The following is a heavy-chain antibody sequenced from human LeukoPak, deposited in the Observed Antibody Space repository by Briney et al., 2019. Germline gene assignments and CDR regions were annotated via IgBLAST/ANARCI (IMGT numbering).Heavy chain of an antibody. CDR1: GGSISSYY. CDR3: ARGPTTSNWFDP. Sequence: SETLSLICTVSGGSISSYYWSWIRQPPGKGLEWIGYIYYSGSTNYNPSLKSRVTISVDTSKNQFSLKLGSVTAADTAVYYCARGPTTSNWFDPWGQGTLVTVSS. CDR2: IYYSGST. D-gene: IGHD4-17*01. J-gene: IGHJ5*02. V-gene: IGHV4-59*01.